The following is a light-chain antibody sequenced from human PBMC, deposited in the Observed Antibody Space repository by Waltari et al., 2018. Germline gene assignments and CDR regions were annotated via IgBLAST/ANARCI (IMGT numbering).Light chain of an antibody. CDR2: EVS. J-gene: IGLJ3*02. Sequence: QSALTQPPSASGSPGQSVTISCTGTSSDVGGYHYVSWYQHHPGKAPKFMIYEVSKRPPGVPVRVAGSKSGNTASLTVSGLQAEDEADYYCSSYAGSNTWVFGGETKLTVL. CDR3: SSYAGSNTWV. V-gene: IGLV2-8*01. CDR1: SSDVGGYHY.